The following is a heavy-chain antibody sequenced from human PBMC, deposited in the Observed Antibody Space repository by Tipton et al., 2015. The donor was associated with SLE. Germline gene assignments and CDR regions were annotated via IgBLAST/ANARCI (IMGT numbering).Heavy chain of an antibody. CDR1: VGSFSGHH. D-gene: IGHD3-22*01. V-gene: IGHV4-34*01. CDR2: INQSGNT. CDR3: ARDSFQHYYDLAFDI. J-gene: IGHJ3*02. Sequence: GLVKPSQTLSLTCAVYVGSFSGHHWTWIRQPPGKGLEWIGEINQSGNTDYKSSLKSRVTISVDTSKNQFSLKLTSVTAADTAVYYCARDSFQHYYDLAFDIWGQGTMVTVSS.